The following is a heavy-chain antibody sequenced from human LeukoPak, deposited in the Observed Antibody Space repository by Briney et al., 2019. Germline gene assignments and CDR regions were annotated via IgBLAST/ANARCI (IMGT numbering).Heavy chain of an antibody. CDR1: GYTFTNYG. Sequence: GASVKVSCKASGYTFTNYGISWVRQAPGQGLEWMGWISAYNGNTDYAQHLRGRVTMTTDTPTSTAYMELRGLRSDDTAVYYCARDSVDGSGTYYSESPDYWGQGTLVTVSS. CDR3: ARDSVDGSGTYYSESPDY. CDR2: ISAYNGNT. J-gene: IGHJ4*02. V-gene: IGHV1-18*01. D-gene: IGHD3-10*01.